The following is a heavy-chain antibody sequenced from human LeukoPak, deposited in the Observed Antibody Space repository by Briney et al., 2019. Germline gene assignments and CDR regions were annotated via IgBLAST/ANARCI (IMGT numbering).Heavy chain of an antibody. V-gene: IGHV3-23*01. D-gene: IGHD3-22*01. CDR2: ISGSGDSS. CDR1: GFIFSDFA. J-gene: IGHJ4*02. CDR3: AKQFLPQSTMTDFDY. Sequence: PGGSLRLSCAASGFIFSDFAMSWVRQAPGKGLEWVSVISGSGDSSYYADSVEGRFTISRDNSKNTLYLQMNSLTAEDTAVYYCAKQFLPQSTMTDFDYWGQGTLVTVSS.